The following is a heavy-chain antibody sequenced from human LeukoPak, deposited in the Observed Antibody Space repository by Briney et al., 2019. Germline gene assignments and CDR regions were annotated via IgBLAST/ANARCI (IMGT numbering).Heavy chain of an antibody. CDR2: IYYSGST. CDR1: GGSISSSSYY. D-gene: IGHD1-26*01. CDR3: ARGEGLFDP. V-gene: IGHV4-39*07. Sequence: SETLSLTCTVSGGSISSSSYYWGWIRQPPGKGLEWIGSIYYSGSTYYNPSLKSRVTMSVDTSKNQFSLKLSSVTAADTAVYYCARGEGLFDPWGQGTLVTVSS. J-gene: IGHJ5*02.